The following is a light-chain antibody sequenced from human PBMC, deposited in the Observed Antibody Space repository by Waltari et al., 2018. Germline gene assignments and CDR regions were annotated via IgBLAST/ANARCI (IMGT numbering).Light chain of an antibody. J-gene: IGKJ5*01. CDR1: QTVSSN. CDR2: GAS. V-gene: IGKV3-15*01. Sequence: EMVMTQSPATLSLPPGEGAPLACRASQTVSSNLAWYQQKPGQDPRLLIYGASTRATGIPARFSGSGSGTDFTLTISSLQSEDFAVYYCQQYNNWPFTFGQGTRLEIK. CDR3: QQYNNWPFT.